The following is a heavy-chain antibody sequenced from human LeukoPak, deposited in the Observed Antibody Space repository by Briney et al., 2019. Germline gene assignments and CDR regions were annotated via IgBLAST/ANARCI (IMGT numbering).Heavy chain of an antibody. J-gene: IGHJ4*02. CDR1: GFTVSNNY. CDR2: IHSGGTT. D-gene: IGHD1-26*01. CDR3: ASEGEVGATTTLQY. Sequence: GGSLRLSCAASGFTVSNNYMAWVRQAPGKGLECVSVIHSGGTTYYADSVKGRFAISRDSSKNTLYLQMNSLRADDTAVYYCASEGEVGATTTLQYWGQGTLVTVSS. V-gene: IGHV3-66*01.